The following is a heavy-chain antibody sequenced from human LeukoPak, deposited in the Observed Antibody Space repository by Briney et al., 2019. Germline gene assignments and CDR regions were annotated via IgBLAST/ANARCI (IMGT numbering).Heavy chain of an antibody. Sequence: PGRSLRLSCAASGFTFDDYAMHWVRQAPGKGLEWVSGISWNSGSIGYADSVKGRFTISRDNAKNSLYLQMSSLRAEDTALYYCAKDTLAAAGRYYYYGMDVWGQGTTVTVSS. CDR2: ISWNSGSI. CDR3: AKDTLAAAGRYYYYGMDV. D-gene: IGHD6-13*01. J-gene: IGHJ6*02. CDR1: GFTFDDYA. V-gene: IGHV3-9*01.